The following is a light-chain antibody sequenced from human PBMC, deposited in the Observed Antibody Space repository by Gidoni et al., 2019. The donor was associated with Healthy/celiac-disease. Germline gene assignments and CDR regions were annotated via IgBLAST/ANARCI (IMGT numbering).Light chain of an antibody. J-gene: IGKJ2*01. CDR2: KAS. Sequence: DIQMTQSPSTLSASVGDRVTITCRASQKPGKAPKLLIYKASSLESGVPSRFSGSGSGTEFTLTSSSLQPDDFATYYCQQYNSYSYTFGQGTKLEIK. CDR1: Q. CDR3: QQYNSYSYT. V-gene: IGKV1-5*03.